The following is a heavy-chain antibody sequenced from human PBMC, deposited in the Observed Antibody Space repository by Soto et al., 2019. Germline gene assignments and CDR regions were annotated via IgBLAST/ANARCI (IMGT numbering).Heavy chain of an antibody. CDR1: GFTFDDYA. D-gene: IGHD6-19*01. Sequence: EVQLVESGGGLVQPGRSLRLSCAASGFTFDDYAMHWVRQAPGKGLAWVSGISWNSGSIGYADSVKGRFTISRDNAKTSMYLQMNSLRAEATALYYCAKDKTLRGWYAFDYWGQGTLVTVSS. J-gene: IGHJ4*02. V-gene: IGHV3-9*01. CDR3: AKDKTLRGWYAFDY. CDR2: ISWNSGSI.